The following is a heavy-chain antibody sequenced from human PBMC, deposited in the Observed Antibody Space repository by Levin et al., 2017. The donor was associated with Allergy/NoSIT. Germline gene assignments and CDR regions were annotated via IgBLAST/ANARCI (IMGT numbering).Heavy chain of an antibody. Sequence: LSLTCAASGFTFSSYAMSWVRQAPGKGLEWVSAISGSGGSTYYADSVKGRFTISRDNSKNTLYLQMNSLRAEDTAVYYCANDMIVVVDDAFDIWGQGTMVTVSS. CDR1: GFTFSSYA. CDR2: ISGSGGST. J-gene: IGHJ3*02. V-gene: IGHV3-23*01. D-gene: IGHD3-22*01. CDR3: ANDMIVVVDDAFDI.